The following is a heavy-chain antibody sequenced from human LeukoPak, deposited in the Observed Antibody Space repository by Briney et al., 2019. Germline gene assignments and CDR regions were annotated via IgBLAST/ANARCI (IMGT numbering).Heavy chain of an antibody. CDR3: ARVGYDYGSGSYYHRWFDP. V-gene: IGHV3-48*03. CDR1: GFTFSSYE. CDR2: ISSSGSTI. Sequence: GGSLRLSCAASGFTFSSYEMNWVRLAPGKGLEWVSYISSSGSTIYYADSVKGRFTISRDNAKNSLYLQMNSLRAEDTAVYYCARVGYDYGSGSYYHRWFDPWGQGTLVNVSS. D-gene: IGHD3-10*01. J-gene: IGHJ5*02.